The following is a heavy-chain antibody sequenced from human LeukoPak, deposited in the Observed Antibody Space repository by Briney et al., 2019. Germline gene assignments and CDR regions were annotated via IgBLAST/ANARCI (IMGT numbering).Heavy chain of an antibody. Sequence: SETLSLTCTVSGGSTSSYYWSWIRQPPGKGLEWIGYIYYSGSTNYNPSLKRRVTIPVDTSKNQFSLKLSSVTAADAAVYYCARSRFGELLANTWGQGTLVTVSS. D-gene: IGHD3-10*01. CDR2: IYYSGST. J-gene: IGHJ5*02. CDR1: GGSTSSYY. V-gene: IGHV4-59*01. CDR3: ARSRFGELLANT.